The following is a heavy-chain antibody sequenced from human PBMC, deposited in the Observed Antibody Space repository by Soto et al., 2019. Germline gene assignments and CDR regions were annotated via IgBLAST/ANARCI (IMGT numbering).Heavy chain of an antibody. CDR3: ARDLGRPLRGSEPLVFDY. J-gene: IGHJ4*02. CDR2: ISYDGSNK. D-gene: IGHD3-16*01. CDR1: GFTFSSYA. Sequence: QVQLVESGGGVVQPGRSLRLSCAASGFTFSSYAMNWVRQAPGKGLEWVAVISYDGSNKYYADSVKGRFTISRDNSKNTLYLQMNSLRADDTAVDYCARDLGRPLRGSEPLVFDYWGQGTLVTVSS. V-gene: IGHV3-30-3*01.